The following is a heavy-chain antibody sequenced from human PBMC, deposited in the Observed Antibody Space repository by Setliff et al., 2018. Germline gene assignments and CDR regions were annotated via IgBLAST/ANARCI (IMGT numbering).Heavy chain of an antibody. CDR2: INPSGGLT. CDR1: GYTIYDYF. D-gene: IGHD3-3*01. V-gene: IGHV1-46*02. Sequence: ASVKVSCKVSGYTIYDYFMHWVRQAPGQGLEWMGIINPSGGLTRYAQKFQGRVTMTRDTSTSTVYMEVSSLRSEDTAVYYCARDRYYNSWSGTSITAPHDAFDIWGQGTMVTVSS. J-gene: IGHJ3*02. CDR3: ARDRYYNSWSGTSITAPHDAFDI.